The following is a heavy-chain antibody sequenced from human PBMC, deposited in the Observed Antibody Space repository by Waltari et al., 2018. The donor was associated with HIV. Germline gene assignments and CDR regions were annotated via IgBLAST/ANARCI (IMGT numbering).Heavy chain of an antibody. CDR2: ISTSRSSE. CDR3: ARDYCSSSSCTVDY. V-gene: IGHV3-48*01. D-gene: IGHD2-2*01. Sequence: EVQLVESGGGLVQPGGSLSLSCVGSGFPFSSYSMHWVRTSPGKGLEWVSYISTSRSSEYYADSVKGRFTISRDNAKNSLFLQMSSLRTEDTAVYYCARDYCSSSSCTVDYWGQGALVTVSS. CDR1: GFPFSSYS. J-gene: IGHJ4*02.